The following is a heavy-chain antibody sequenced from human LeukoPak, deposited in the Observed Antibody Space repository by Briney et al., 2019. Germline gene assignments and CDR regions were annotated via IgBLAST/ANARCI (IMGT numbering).Heavy chain of an antibody. Sequence: GGSLRLSCAASGFTFSSYWMSWVRQAPGKGLEWVANIKQDGSETYYVDSVKGRFTTSRDNAKNSLYLQMNSLRAEDTAVYYCASPLLLWPVAGTLNFDYWGQGTLVTVSS. J-gene: IGHJ4*02. V-gene: IGHV3-7*01. CDR1: GFTFSSYW. D-gene: IGHD6-19*01. CDR3: ASPLLLWPVAGTLNFDY. CDR2: IKQDGSET.